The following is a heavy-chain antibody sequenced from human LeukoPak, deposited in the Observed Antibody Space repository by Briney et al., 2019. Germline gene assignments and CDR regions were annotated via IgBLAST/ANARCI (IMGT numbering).Heavy chain of an antibody. Sequence: PSETLSLTCAVYGGSFSGYYWSWIRQPPGKGLEGIGEINHSGSTNYNPSLKSRVTISVDTSKNQFSLKLSSVTAADTAVYYCARGLVGLLWFGSKPYFDYWGQGTLVTVSS. CDR2: INHSGST. D-gene: IGHD3-10*01. CDR3: ARGLVGLLWFGSKPYFDY. J-gene: IGHJ4*02. V-gene: IGHV4-34*01. CDR1: GGSFSGYY.